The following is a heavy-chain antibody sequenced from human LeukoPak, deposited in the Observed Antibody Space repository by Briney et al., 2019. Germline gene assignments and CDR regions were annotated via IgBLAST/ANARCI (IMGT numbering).Heavy chain of an antibody. D-gene: IGHD6-13*01. V-gene: IGHV1-18*01. Sequence: GAPVKVSCRASGYIFNSYGITWVRQAPGQGLEWMGWISGYNGNTNYAQKIQGRVSMTSDTTTSTAYMEVRSLRSDDTAVYYCARDRGISAADYWGQGTLVTVSS. CDR1: GYIFNSYG. CDR3: ARDRGISAADY. CDR2: ISGYNGNT. J-gene: IGHJ4*02.